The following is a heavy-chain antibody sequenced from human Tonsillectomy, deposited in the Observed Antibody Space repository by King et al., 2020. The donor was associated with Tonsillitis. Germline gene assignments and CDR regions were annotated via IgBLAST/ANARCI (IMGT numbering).Heavy chain of an antibody. CDR2: VCYDGSNK. D-gene: IGHD7-27*01. Sequence: VQLVESGGGVVQPGRSLRLSCAASGFTFSSYGMHWVRQAPGKGLAWVAVVCYDGSNKYYADSVKCRFTISRDNSKNTLYLQMNSLRAEDTAVYYCVRDRRDLTNWGSLAPGGFDYWGQGTLVTVSS. V-gene: IGHV3-33*01. CDR3: VRDRRDLTNWGSLAPGGFDY. CDR1: GFTFSSYG. J-gene: IGHJ4*02.